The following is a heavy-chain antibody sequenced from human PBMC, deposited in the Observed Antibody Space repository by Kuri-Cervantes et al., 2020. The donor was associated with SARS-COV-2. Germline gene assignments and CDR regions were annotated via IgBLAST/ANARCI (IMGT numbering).Heavy chain of an antibody. CDR2: IHPNDGAT. CDR3: ARSYFYDSSGYVMDY. CDR1: VYTFTAYY. Sequence: ASVKVSCKASVYTFTAYYVHWVRQAPGQGLEWMGRIHPNDGATNSAQKFQGRVTMTRDTSISTAYMELSRLRSDDTAVYYCARSYFYDSSGYVMDYWGQGTLVTVSS. D-gene: IGHD3-22*01. J-gene: IGHJ4*02. V-gene: IGHV1-2*06.